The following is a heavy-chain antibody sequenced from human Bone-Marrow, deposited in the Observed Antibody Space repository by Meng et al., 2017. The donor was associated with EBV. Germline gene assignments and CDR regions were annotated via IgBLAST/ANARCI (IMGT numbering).Heavy chain of an antibody. V-gene: IGHV4-4*02. D-gene: IGHD2-2*01. Sequence: QGERPEPGPGLVKPSGTLSLPGAAYGGSISSSNWWSWVRQPPGKGLEWIGEIYHSGSTNYNPSLKSRVTISVDKSKNQFSLKLSSVTAADTAVYYCARIRVPAALDYWGQGTLVTVS. CDR1: GGSISSSNW. CDR3: ARIRVPAALDY. CDR2: IYHSGST. J-gene: IGHJ4*02.